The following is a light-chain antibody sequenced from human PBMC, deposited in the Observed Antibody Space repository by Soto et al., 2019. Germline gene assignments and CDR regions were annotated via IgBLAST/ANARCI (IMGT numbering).Light chain of an antibody. J-gene: IGKJ4*01. V-gene: IGKV1-5*03. CDR3: QQYNSYSPLT. CDR2: KAS. CDR1: QSISSW. Sequence: DIQMTQSPSTLSASVGDRVTITCRASQSISSWLAWYQQKPGKAPKLLIYKASGLESGVPSRFSVSGSGTDFTLTISSLQPDDFATYYCQQYNSYSPLTFGGGTKVDIK.